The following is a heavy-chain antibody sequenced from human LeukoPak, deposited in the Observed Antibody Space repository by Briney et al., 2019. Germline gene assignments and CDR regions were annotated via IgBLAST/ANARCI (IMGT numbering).Heavy chain of an antibody. CDR1: GVSLSSGSYY. J-gene: IGHJ2*01. D-gene: IGHD6-19*01. Sequence: SQTLSLTCAVSGVSLSSGSYYWSCVRQPAGQGLEWIVRIYTSGSTNYNPSLKSRVTISVDTSKNQFSLKLSSVTAADTAVYYCARDRSKQWLSWYFDLWGRGTLVTVSS. V-gene: IGHV4-61*02. CDR3: ARDRSKQWLSWYFDL. CDR2: IYTSGST.